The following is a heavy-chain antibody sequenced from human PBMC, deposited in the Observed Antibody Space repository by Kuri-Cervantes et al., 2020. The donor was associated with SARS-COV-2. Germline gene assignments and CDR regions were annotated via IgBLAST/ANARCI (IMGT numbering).Heavy chain of an antibody. CDR1: GFTFDDYG. CDR3: CGSYTNWFDP. V-gene: IGHV3-15*01. Sequence: GESLKISCAASGFTFDDYGMSWVRQAPGKGLEWVGRIKSKTDGGTTDYAAPVKGRFTISRDDSKNTLYLQMNSLKTEDTAVYYCCGSYTNWFDPWGQGTLVTVSS. D-gene: IGHD1-26*01. J-gene: IGHJ5*02. CDR2: IKSKTDGGTT.